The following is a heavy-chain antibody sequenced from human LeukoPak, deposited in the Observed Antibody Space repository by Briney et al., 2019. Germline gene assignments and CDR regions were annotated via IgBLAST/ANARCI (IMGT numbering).Heavy chain of an antibody. CDR1: GFTFSNYD. CDR3: ARGPATVTASYYYHGMDV. J-gene: IGHJ6*02. CDR2: IGTAGDT. V-gene: IGHV3-13*01. D-gene: IGHD4-17*01. Sequence: GSLRLSCAASGFTFSNYDMHWVRQATGKGLEWVSAIGTAGDTYYPGSVKGRFTISRENAKNSLYLQMNSLRAGDTAVYYCARGPATVTASYYYHGMDVWGQGTTVTVSS.